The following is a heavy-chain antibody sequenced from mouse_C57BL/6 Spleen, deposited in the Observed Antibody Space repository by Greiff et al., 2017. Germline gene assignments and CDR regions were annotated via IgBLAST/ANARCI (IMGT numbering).Heavy chain of an antibody. V-gene: IGHV1-80*01. D-gene: IGHD1-1*01. CDR2: IYPGDGDT. J-gene: IGHJ2*01. CDR3: SREDGSSYVNYYFDV. Sequence: QVQLQQSGAELVKPGASVKISCKASGYAFSSYWMNWVKQRPGKGLEWIGQIYPGDGDTTYNGTVKGKATLTADKSSSTAYMQLSSRTSEADAVDFCSREDGSSYVNYYFDVWGQGTTLTVSS. CDR1: GYAFSSYW.